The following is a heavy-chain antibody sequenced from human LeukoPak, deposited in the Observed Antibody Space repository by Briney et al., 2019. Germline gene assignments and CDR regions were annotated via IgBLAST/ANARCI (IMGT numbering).Heavy chain of an antibody. V-gene: IGHV3-23*01. J-gene: IGHJ4*02. CDR3: AKRGVVIRVILVGFHKEAYYFDS. CDR2: ISGSGGGT. D-gene: IGHD3-22*01. Sequence: GGSLRLSCAVSGITLSNYGMSWVRQAPGKGLEWVAGISGSGGGTNYADSVKGRFTIPRDNPKNTLYLQMNGLRAEDTAVYFCAKRGVVIRVILVGFHKEAYYFDSWGQGALVTVSS. CDR1: GITLSNYG.